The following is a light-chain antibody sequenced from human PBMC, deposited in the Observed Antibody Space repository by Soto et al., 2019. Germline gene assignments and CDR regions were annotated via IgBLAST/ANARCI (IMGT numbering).Light chain of an antibody. CDR3: QQYESTPPT. CDR1: QSVFYSSNNKNY. J-gene: IGKJ2*01. CDR2: WAS. V-gene: IGKV4-1*01. Sequence: DIVMTQSPDSLAVSLGERATINCKSSQSVFYSSNNKNYLAWYQQRPGQPPKLLIYWASTRESGVPDRFSGSGSGTDFTLTITSLQAEDVAVYYCQQYESTPPTFGQGTKSEIK.